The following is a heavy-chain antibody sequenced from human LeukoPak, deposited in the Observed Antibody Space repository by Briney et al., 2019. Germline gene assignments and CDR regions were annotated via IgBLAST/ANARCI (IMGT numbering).Heavy chain of an antibody. V-gene: IGHV3-66*01. Sequence: PGGSLRLSCAASGFTDSTKYMTWVRQAPGKRLEWVSIIYRGTETNYADSVKDRFIISRDFSRNTFFLDLNRLRIDDTPIYYCATGKEWMALDYWGQGSLVTVSS. J-gene: IGHJ4*02. CDR2: IYRGTET. CDR1: GFTDSTKY. CDR3: ATGKEWMALDY. D-gene: IGHD5-24*01.